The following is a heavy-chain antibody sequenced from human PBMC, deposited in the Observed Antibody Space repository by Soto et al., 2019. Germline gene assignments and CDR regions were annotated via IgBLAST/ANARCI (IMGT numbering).Heavy chain of an antibody. J-gene: IGHJ4*02. Sequence: SETLSLTCAVSGDSISTNYWWTWVRQPPGKGLEWVGVIYHTGTTNSTPSIRRRVSISMDTSKNQFSKLPTAVTAADTAVYYGESKQRAPLSFWARGTSDPGSS. CDR1: GDSISTNYW. CDR2: IYHTGTT. D-gene: IGHD6-25*01. CDR3: ESKQRAPLSF. V-gene: IGHV4-4*02.